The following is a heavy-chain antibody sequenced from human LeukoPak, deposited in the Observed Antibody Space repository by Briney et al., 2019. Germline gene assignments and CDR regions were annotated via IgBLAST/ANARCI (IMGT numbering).Heavy chain of an antibody. CDR2: IWYDGSNK. Sequence: GGSLRLSCAASGFTVSSNHMNWVRQAPGKGLEWVAVIWYDGSNKYYADSVKGRFTISRDNSKNRLYLQMNSLRAEDTAVYYCAKRPRGNYLDPFDYWGQGTLVTVSS. CDR1: GFTVSSNH. J-gene: IGHJ4*02. D-gene: IGHD3-10*01. CDR3: AKRPRGNYLDPFDY. V-gene: IGHV3-33*06.